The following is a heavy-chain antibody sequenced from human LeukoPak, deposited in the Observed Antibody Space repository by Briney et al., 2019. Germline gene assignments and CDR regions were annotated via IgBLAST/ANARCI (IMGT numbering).Heavy chain of an antibody. D-gene: IGHD3-9*01. CDR3: ARTSPAYFDWLFLGWFDP. V-gene: IGHV4-34*01. Sequence: PSETLSLTCAVYGGSFSGYYWSWIRQPPGKGLEWIGEINHSGSTNYNPSLKSRVTISVDTSKNQFSLKLSSVTAADTAVYYCARTSPAYFDWLFLGWFDPWGQGTLVTVSS. CDR2: INHSGST. J-gene: IGHJ5*02. CDR1: GGSFSGYY.